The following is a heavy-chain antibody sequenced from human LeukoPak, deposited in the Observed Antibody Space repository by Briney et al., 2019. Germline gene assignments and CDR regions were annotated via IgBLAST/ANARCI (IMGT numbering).Heavy chain of an antibody. Sequence: ASVKVSCKASGYTFTGYYMHWVRQAPGQGLEWMGWINPNSGGTTYAQKFQGRVTMTRDTSISTAYMELSRLRSDDTAVYYCATSIAAAGAVFDYWGQGTLVTVSS. CDR3: ATSIAAAGAVFDY. V-gene: IGHV1-2*02. J-gene: IGHJ4*02. CDR2: INPNSGGT. D-gene: IGHD6-13*01. CDR1: GYTFTGYY.